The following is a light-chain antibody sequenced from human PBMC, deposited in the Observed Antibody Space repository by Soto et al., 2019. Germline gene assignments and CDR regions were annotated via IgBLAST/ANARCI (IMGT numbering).Light chain of an antibody. CDR1: QSISSY. CDR3: QQRNNWPPT. Sequence: LLTPSPATLSVSPGPRFTLSGRASQSISSYLAWYQQRPGQPSSLLIYDASNRATGIPARFSGSGSGTDFTLNISSLEPEELALYFCQQRNNWPPTVGGGTKVELK. J-gene: IGKJ4*01. CDR2: DAS. V-gene: IGKV3-11*01.